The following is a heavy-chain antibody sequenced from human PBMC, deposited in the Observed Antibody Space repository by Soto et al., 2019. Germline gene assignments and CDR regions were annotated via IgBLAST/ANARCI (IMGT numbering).Heavy chain of an antibody. Sequence: SSETLSLTCTVSGGSVSNSNYYWGWIRQSPGKGLEWIGSVYYRGRSYSKSSVKSRVTISVDTSKNQFSLNLNSVTASDTAVYFCVSQRTSVLTQAYFDYWGPGALVTVSS. J-gene: IGHJ4*02. D-gene: IGHD2-8*01. CDR3: VSQRTSVLTQAYFDY. CDR1: GGSVSNSNYY. V-gene: IGHV4-39*01. CDR2: VYYRGRS.